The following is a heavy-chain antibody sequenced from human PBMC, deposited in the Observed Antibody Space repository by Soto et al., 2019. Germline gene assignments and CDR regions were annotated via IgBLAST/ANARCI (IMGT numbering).Heavy chain of an antibody. CDR3: ARETGTLYFYYYGMDV. CDR1: GGTFKTYA. J-gene: IGHJ6*02. V-gene: IGHV1-69*12. CDR2: IIPLFGSA. D-gene: IGHD1-1*01. Sequence: QVQLVQSGAEVKRPGSSVRVSCKASGGTFKTYAITWVRQAPGRGLERMGGIIPLFGSANYSQNFQGRVTITAEESNNTASMQLTSLGSEDTAVYYCARETGTLYFYYYGMDVWCQGTTVTVSS.